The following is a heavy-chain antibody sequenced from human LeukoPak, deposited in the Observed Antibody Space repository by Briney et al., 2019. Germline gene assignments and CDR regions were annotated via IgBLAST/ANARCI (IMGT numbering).Heavy chain of an antibody. Sequence: GGSLRLSCAASGFTFSSYSMNWVRQAPGKGLEWVSSISSSSSYIYYADSVKGRFTISRDNAKNSLYLQMNSLRAEDTAVYYCARSPTYCGGDCYFDPWGQGTLVTVSS. J-gene: IGHJ5*02. D-gene: IGHD2-21*01. CDR1: GFTFSSYS. CDR3: ARSPTYCGGDCYFDP. CDR2: ISSSSSYI. V-gene: IGHV3-21*01.